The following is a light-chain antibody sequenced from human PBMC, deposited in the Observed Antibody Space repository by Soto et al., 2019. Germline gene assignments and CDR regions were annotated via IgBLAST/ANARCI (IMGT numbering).Light chain of an antibody. Sequence: QAVVTQEPSLTVSPGGTVTLTCGSSTGAVTSGHYPYWFQQKPGQAPRTLIYDTSNKHSWTPARFSGSLLGGKAALTLSGAQPEDEAEYYCLLSCSGALWVFGGGTKVTVL. CDR1: TGAVTSGHY. CDR2: DTS. J-gene: IGLJ3*02. V-gene: IGLV7-46*01. CDR3: LLSCSGALWV.